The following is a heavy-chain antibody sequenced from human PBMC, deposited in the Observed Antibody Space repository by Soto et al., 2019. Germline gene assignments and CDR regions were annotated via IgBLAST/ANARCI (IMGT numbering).Heavy chain of an antibody. J-gene: IGHJ4*02. D-gene: IGHD2-15*01. CDR1: GGSFSGYY. CDR3: ARNPRVAATKFDY. CDR2: INHSGST. V-gene: IGHV4-34*01. Sequence: SETLSLTCAVYGGSFSGYYWSWIRQPPGKGLEWIGEINHSGSTNYNPSLKSRVTISVDTSKNQFSLKLSSVTAADTAVYYCARNPRVAATKFDYWGQGTLVTVSS.